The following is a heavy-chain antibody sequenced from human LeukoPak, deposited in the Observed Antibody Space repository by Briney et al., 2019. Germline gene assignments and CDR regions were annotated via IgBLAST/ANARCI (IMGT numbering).Heavy chain of an antibody. J-gene: IGHJ4*02. D-gene: IGHD4-17*01. CDR2: INHSGST. CDR1: GGSFSGYY. Sequence: SETLSLTCAVYGGSFSGYYWSWIRQPPGKGLEWIGEINHSGSTNYNPSLKSRVTISVDTSKNQFSLKLSSVTAADTAVYYCARVTMTTVTTYLDYWGQGTLVTVSS. CDR3: ARVTMTTVTTYLDY. V-gene: IGHV4-34*01.